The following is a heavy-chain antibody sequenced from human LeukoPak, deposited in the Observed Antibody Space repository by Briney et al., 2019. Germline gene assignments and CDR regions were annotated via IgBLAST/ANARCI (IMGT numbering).Heavy chain of an antibody. D-gene: IGHD2-21*02. J-gene: IGHJ5*02. CDR2: IHHTGST. V-gene: IGHV4-30-2*01. CDR3: ARTPTYCGGDCYYFDP. Sequence: SQTLSLTCAVSGGSISSSGYSWSWIRQPPGKGLEWIGYIHHTGSTYYNPSLKSRVTISVDRSKNQFSLKLSSVTAADTAMYFCARTPTYCGGDCYYFDPWGQGTLVAVSS. CDR1: GGSISSSGYS.